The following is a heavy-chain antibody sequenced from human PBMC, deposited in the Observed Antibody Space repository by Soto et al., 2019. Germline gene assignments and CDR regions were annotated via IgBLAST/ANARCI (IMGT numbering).Heavy chain of an antibody. J-gene: IGHJ6*02. CDR2: INHSGST. CDR1: GGSFSGYY. V-gene: IGHV4-34*01. D-gene: IGHD5-18*01. CDR3: ARGRGLGYSYGYFHGMDV. Sequence: SETLSLTCAVYGGSFSGYYWSWIRQPPGKGLEWIGEINHSGSTNYNPSLKSRVTISVDTSKNQFSLKLSSVTAADTAVYYCARGRGLGYSYGYFHGMDVWGQGTTVTSP.